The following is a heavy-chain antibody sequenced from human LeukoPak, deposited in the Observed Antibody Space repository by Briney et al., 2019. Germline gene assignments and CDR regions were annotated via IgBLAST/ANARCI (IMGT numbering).Heavy chain of an antibody. J-gene: IGHJ3*02. V-gene: IGHV4-39*01. CDR3: VSPSKLVISRGGFDI. Sequence: KPSETLSLTCTVSGGSSSDTTYYWTWIRQPPGKGLEWIASIYFSETKYNPSLKSRVTISGDTSKNQFSLKLSSVTAADTAVYYCVSPSKLVISRGGFDIWGQGTVVTVSA. CDR2: IYFSET. D-gene: IGHD3-22*01. CDR1: GGSSSDTTYY.